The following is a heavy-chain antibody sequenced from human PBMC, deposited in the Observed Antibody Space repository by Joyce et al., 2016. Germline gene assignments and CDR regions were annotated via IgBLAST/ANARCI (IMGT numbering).Heavy chain of an antibody. D-gene: IGHD2-15*01. CDR3: ARTLAHCRGGSCY. J-gene: IGHJ4*02. CDR1: GYPFTGYY. Sequence: QVQLVQSGAEVKKPGASVMVSCKASGYPFTGYYIHWVRQAPGQWLEWMGWINPNSGDTNDAQKFQGRVTMTRDTSMSTAHMELSSLRSDDTAVYYCARTLAHCRGGSCYWAQGTLLTVSS. V-gene: IGHV1-2*02. CDR2: INPNSGDT.